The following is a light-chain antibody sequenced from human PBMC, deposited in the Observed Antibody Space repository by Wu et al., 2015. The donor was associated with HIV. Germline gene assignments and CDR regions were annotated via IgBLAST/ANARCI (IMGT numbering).Light chain of an antibody. CDR1: QSVSNK. CDR2: DVS. J-gene: IGKJ4*01. CDR3: HQYNNWPLT. Sequence: EILLTQSPGTLSLSLGESATLSCRASQSVSNKLAWYQQKRGQAPRLVIYDVSSRADGIPTRFSGSGSGTDFTLTISTMQSEDFAVYYCHQYNNWPLTFGGGTKVEIK. V-gene: IGKV3-15*01.